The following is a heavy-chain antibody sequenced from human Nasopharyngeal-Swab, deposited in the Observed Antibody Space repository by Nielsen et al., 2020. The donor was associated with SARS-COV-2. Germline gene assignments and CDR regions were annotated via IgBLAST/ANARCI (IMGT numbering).Heavy chain of an antibody. Sequence: GESLQISCAASGFTFSDYYMSWIRQAPGKGLEWVSYISSSGSTIYYADSVKGRFTISRDNAKNSLYLQMNSLRAEDTAVYYCAPFWSGYYDYYYGMDVWGQGTTVTVSS. V-gene: IGHV3-11*01. CDR1: GFTFSDYY. D-gene: IGHD3-3*01. CDR3: APFWSGYYDYYYGMDV. J-gene: IGHJ6*02. CDR2: ISSSGSTI.